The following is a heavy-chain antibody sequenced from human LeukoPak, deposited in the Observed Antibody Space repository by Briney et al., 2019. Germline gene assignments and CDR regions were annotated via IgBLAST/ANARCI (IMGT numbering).Heavy chain of an antibody. CDR1: GGSFSGYY. Sequence: SETLSLTCAVYGGSFSGYYWSWIRQPPGKGLEWIGEINHSGSTNYNPSLKSRVTISVDTSKNQFSLKLSSVTAADTAVYYCARGKYSGYVKNYYFDYWGQGTLVTVSS. J-gene: IGHJ4*02. CDR2: INHSGST. V-gene: IGHV4-34*01. D-gene: IGHD5-12*01. CDR3: ARGKYSGYVKNYYFDY.